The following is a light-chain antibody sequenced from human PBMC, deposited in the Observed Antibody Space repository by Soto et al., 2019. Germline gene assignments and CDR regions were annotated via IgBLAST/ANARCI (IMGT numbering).Light chain of an antibody. V-gene: IGKV3-15*01. CDR1: QSINSE. CDR2: GTS. CDR3: QQGHNWPLT. J-gene: IGKJ2*01. Sequence: EIVMTQSPATLSLSPGERAALSCRASQSINSELTWYQQKPGQPPRLLIYGTSTRATGVPARFTGSESGSEFNLTNSGLPSEDVAVYYCQQGHNWPLTFGQGTRREI.